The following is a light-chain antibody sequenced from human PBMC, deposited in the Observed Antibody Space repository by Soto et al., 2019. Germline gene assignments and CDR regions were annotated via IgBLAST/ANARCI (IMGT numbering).Light chain of an antibody. J-gene: IGLJ1*01. CDR3: SSYAGIWGIYV. Sequence: QSELTQPPSASGSPGQSVTIPCTGTSSDVGGYNYVSWYQQHPGKAPELMIYEVSKRPSGVPDRFSGSKSGDTASLTVSGLQAEDEADYYRSSYAGIWGIYVFGTGTKVTVL. CDR2: EVS. CDR1: SSDVGGYNY. V-gene: IGLV2-8*01.